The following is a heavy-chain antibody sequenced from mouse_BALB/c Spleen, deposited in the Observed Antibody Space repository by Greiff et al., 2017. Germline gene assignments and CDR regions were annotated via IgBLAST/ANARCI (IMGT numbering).Heavy chain of an antibody. D-gene: IGHD2-1*01. J-gene: IGHJ4*01. CDR1: GFTFSSFG. CDR2: ISSGSSTI. Sequence: EVKLQESGGGLVQPGGSRKLSCAASGFTFSSFGMHWVRQAPEKGLEWVAYISSGSSTIYYADTVKGRFTISRDNPKNTLFLQMTSLRSEDTAMYYCARGDYGNYPYYYAMDYWGQGTSVTVSS. V-gene: IGHV5-17*02. CDR3: ARGDYGNYPYYYAMDY.